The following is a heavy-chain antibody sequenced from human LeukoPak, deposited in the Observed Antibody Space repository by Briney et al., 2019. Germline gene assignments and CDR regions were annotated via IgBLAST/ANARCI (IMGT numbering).Heavy chain of an antibody. CDR3: AKDEWDLLGGFDY. Sequence: PGGSLRLSCAASGFTFSSYVMNWVRQAPGKGLEWVSAISDSGGSTYYADSVKGWFTISRDNSNNTLYLQMNSLRAEDTAVYYCAKDEWDLLGGFDYWGQGTLVTVSS. CDR2: ISDSGGST. V-gene: IGHV3-23*01. D-gene: IGHD1-26*01. CDR1: GFTFSSYV. J-gene: IGHJ4*02.